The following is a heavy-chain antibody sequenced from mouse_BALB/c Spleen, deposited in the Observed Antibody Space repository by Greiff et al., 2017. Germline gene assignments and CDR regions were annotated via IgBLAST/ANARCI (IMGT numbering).Heavy chain of an antibody. D-gene: IGHD1-1*01. CDR1: GYTFTSYV. J-gene: IGHJ4*01. CDR3: ARIETVVAYYYAMDY. Sequence: VQLQQSGPELVKPGASVKMSCKASGYTFTSYVMHWVKQKPGQGLEWIGYINPYNDGTKYNAMFKGKATLTSDKSSSTAYMELSSLTSEDSAVYYCARIETVVAYYYAMDYWGQGTSVTVSS. V-gene: IGHV1-14*01. CDR2: INPYNDGT.